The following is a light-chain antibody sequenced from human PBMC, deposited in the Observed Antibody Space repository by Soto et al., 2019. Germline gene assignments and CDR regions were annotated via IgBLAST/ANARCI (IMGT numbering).Light chain of an antibody. J-gene: IGKJ5*01. V-gene: IGKV3-11*01. CDR3: QQRSNWPPIT. CDR2: DAS. CDR1: QSVKTF. Sequence: EIVLTQSPATLSLSPLEVATGCVLASQSVKTFLVWYQQRPGQAPRLLIHDASHRAAGIPARFSGSGFGTDFTLTISSLEPEDAAVYYCQQRSNWPPITFGQGTRLEI.